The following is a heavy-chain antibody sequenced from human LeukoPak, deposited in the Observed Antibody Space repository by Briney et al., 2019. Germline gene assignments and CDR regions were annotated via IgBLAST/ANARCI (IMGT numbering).Heavy chain of an antibody. V-gene: IGHV1-69*05. CDR3: ARGSPVEMATADAFDI. CDR1: GGTFSSYA. J-gene: IGHJ3*02. CDR2: IIPIFGTA. Sequence: ASVKVSCKASGGTFSSYAISWVRQAPGQGLEWMGGIIPIFGTANYAQKFQGRVTITTEESTSTAYMELSSLRSEDTAVYYCARGSPVEMATADAFDIWGQGTMVTVSS. D-gene: IGHD5-24*01.